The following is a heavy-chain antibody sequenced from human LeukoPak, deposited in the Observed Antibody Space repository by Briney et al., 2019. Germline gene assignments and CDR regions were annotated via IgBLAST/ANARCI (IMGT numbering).Heavy chain of an antibody. D-gene: IGHD6-6*01. CDR1: GFTFSSYA. V-gene: IGHV3-23*01. J-gene: IGHJ6*03. Sequence: PGGSLRLSCAASGFTFSSYAMSWVRQAPGKGLEWVSAVSGSGGSTYYADSVKGRFTISRDNSKNTLYLQMNSLRAEDTAVYYCAKGEYSSSSGYYYYMDVWGKGTTVTVSS. CDR2: VSGSGGST. CDR3: AKGEYSSSSGYYYYMDV.